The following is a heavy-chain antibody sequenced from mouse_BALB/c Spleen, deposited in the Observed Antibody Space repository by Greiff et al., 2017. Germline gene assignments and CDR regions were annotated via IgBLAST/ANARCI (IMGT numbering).Heavy chain of an antibody. V-gene: IGHV1S81*02. Sequence: QVQLKQSGAELVKPGASVKLSCKASGYTFTSYWMHWVKQRPGQGLEWIGEINPSNGRTNYNEKFKSKATLTVDKSSSTAYMQLSSLTSEDSAVYYCARQLGLPYYFDYWGQGTTLTVSS. CDR1: GYTFTSYW. D-gene: IGHD3-1*01. CDR3: ARQLGLPYYFDY. J-gene: IGHJ2*01. CDR2: INPSNGRT.